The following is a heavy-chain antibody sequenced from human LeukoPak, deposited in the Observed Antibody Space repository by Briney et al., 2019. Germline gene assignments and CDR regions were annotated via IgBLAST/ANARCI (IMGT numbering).Heavy chain of an antibody. D-gene: IGHD1-26*01. CDR3: ARHEYSGSYYGLSWFDP. V-gene: IGHV4-39*01. CDR1: GGSISSSGYY. Sequence: SETLSLTCTVSGGSISSSGYYWGWIRQPPGKGLEWIASIYYSGSTYYNPSLKSRVTISVDTSKNQLSLKLRSLTAADTAVYYCARHEYSGSYYGLSWFDPWGQGTLVTVSS. J-gene: IGHJ5*02. CDR2: IYYSGST.